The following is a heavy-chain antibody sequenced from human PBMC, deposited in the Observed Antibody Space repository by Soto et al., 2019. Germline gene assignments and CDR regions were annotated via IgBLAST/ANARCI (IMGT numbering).Heavy chain of an antibody. CDR2: ISSSSTI. V-gene: IGHV3-48*02. J-gene: IGHJ3*01. Sequence: PGGSLRLSCAASGLTFSSYNMNWVRQAPGKGLEWVSYISSSSTIYYADSVKGRFTISRDNAKNSLSLQMNSLRDEDTAVYYCASAYYDSTGYAFDLWGQGTMVTVSS. CDR3: ASAYYDSTGYAFDL. D-gene: IGHD3-22*01. CDR1: GLTFSSYN.